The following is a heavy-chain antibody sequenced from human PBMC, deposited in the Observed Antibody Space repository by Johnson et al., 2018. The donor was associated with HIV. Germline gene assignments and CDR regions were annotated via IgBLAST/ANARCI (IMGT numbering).Heavy chain of an antibody. CDR2: IWYDGSNK. Sequence: VQLMESGGGVVQPGRSLRLSCAASGFTFSSYGMHWVRQAPGKGLEWVAVIWYDGSNKYYADSVKGRFTISRDNSKNTLYLQMNSLRAEDTAVYYCAKVINPSRVDTAMVTVLDAFDIWGQGTMVTVSS. J-gene: IGHJ3*02. CDR1: GFTFSSYG. CDR3: AKVINPSRVDTAMVTVLDAFDI. V-gene: IGHV3-33*06. D-gene: IGHD5-18*01.